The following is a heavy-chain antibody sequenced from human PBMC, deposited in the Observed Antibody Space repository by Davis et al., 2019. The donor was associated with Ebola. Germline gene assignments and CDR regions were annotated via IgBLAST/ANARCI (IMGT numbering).Heavy chain of an antibody. CDR1: GFTFSSYW. V-gene: IGHV3-21*01. J-gene: IGHJ6*03. CDR2: ISSSSSYI. CDR3: ARGPVRYMDV. Sequence: GGSLRLSCAASGFTFSSYWMTWVRQAPGKGLEWVSSISSSSSYIYYADSVKGRFTISRDNAKNTLYLQMNSLRAEDTAVYYCARGPVRYMDVWGKGTTVTVSS. D-gene: IGHD2-2*01.